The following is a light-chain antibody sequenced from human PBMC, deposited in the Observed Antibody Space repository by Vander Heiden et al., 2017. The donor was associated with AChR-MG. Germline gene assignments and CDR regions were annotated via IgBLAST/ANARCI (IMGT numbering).Light chain of an antibody. V-gene: IGLV2-14*03. CDR1: ISDIGAYNY. Sequence: QSTLTQPASVSGSPGQSTTVSCTGTISDIGAYNYVSWYQQHPAKAHKLIIYDVSSRPSGVSNRFSGSKSGNTASLTISGLQAVDEADYYCASYTTSSTLWIFGGGTKLTVL. CDR2: DVS. CDR3: ASYTTSSTLWI. J-gene: IGLJ2*01.